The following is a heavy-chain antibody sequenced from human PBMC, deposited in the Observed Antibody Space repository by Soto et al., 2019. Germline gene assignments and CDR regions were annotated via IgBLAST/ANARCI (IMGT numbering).Heavy chain of an antibody. Sequence: PGGSLRLSCAASGFTFSSYAMHWVRQAPGKGLEWVAVISYDGSNKYYADSVKGRFTISRDNSKNTLYLQMNSLRAEDTAVYYCARDYYDSSGYLGYFDYWGQGTLVTVSS. CDR2: ISYDGSNK. D-gene: IGHD3-22*01. V-gene: IGHV3-30-3*01. CDR3: ARDYYDSSGYLGYFDY. CDR1: GFTFSSYA. J-gene: IGHJ4*02.